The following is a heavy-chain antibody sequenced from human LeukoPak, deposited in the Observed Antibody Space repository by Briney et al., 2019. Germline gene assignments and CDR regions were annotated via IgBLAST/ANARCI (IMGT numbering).Heavy chain of an antibody. Sequence: GGSLRLSCAASGFTFSSYSMNWVRQAPGKGLEWVSAISGSGGSTYYADSVKGRFTISRDNAKNSLYLQMNSLRAEDRAVYYCARNLRNYFDYWGQGTLVTVSS. J-gene: IGHJ4*02. V-gene: IGHV3-21*01. CDR2: ISGSGGST. D-gene: IGHD1-14*01. CDR3: ARNLRNYFDY. CDR1: GFTFSSYS.